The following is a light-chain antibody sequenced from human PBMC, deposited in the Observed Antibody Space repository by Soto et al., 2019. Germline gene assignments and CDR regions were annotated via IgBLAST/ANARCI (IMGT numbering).Light chain of an antibody. CDR1: QTLSSSY. Sequence: EIVLTQSPGTLSLSPGERATLSCWASQTLSSSYLAWCQQKPGQAPRLLIYGASSRATGIPDRFSGSGSGTDFTLTISRLEPEDFAVYFCHHYGSSPYTFGQGSKLEIK. CDR2: GAS. J-gene: IGKJ2*01. CDR3: HHYGSSPYT. V-gene: IGKV3-20*01.